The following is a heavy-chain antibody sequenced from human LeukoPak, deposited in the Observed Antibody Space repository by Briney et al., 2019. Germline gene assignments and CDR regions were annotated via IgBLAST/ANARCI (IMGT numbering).Heavy chain of an antibody. CDR2: INPSGGST. J-gene: IGHJ4*02. V-gene: IGHV1-46*01. CDR1: GYTFTSYY. Sequence: ASVKVSCKASGYTFTSYYMHWVRQAPGQGLEWMGIINPSGGSTSYAQKFQGRVTMTRGMSTSTVYMELSSLRSEDTAVYYCARGKIVGATMYYFDYWGQGTLVTVSS. D-gene: IGHD1-26*01. CDR3: ARGKIVGATMYYFDY.